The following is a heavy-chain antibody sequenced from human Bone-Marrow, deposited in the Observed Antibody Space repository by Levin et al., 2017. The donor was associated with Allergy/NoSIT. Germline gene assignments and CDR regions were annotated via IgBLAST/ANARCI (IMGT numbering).Heavy chain of an antibody. Sequence: GGSLRLSCAASGFTFSSYSMNWVRQAPGKGLEWVSSISSSSSYIYYADSVKGRFTISRDNAKNSLYLQMNSLRAEDTAVYYCARVVSITTWDNWFDPWGQGTLVTVSS. D-gene: IGHD3-22*01. V-gene: IGHV3-21*01. J-gene: IGHJ5*02. CDR1: GFTFSSYS. CDR2: ISSSSSYI. CDR3: ARVVSITTWDNWFDP.